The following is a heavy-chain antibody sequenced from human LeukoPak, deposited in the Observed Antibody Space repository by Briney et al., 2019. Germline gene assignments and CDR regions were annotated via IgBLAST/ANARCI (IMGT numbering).Heavy chain of an antibody. Sequence: SETLSLTCTVSGGSISSYYWSWIRQPPGKRLDWVGYIYYSGGTNYNPSLKSRVTVSVDTSKNQFSLKLSSVTTADTAVYFCARTAGSYDYYYYMDVWGKGTTVTVSS. D-gene: IGHD3-16*01. V-gene: IGHV4-59*01. CDR3: ARTAGSYDYYYYMDV. J-gene: IGHJ6*03. CDR1: GGSISSYY. CDR2: IYYSGGT.